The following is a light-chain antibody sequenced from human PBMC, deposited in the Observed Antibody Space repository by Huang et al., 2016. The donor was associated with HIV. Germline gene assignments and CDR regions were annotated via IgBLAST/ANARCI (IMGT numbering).Light chain of an antibody. J-gene: IGKJ1*01. Sequence: DIQMTQSPSSLSASVGDRVTITCRASQSISSYLNWYQKKPGNAPNLLIYAASSLQSGVPSRFSGSGSGTDCTLNISSLQPEDFATYYCQQSYSTPRAFGQGTKVEIK. V-gene: IGKV1-39*01. CDR1: QSISSY. CDR3: QQSYSTPRA. CDR2: AAS.